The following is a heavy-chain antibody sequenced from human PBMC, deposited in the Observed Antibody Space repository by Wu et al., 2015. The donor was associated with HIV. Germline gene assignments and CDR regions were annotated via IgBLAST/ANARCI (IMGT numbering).Heavy chain of an antibody. CDR1: GYTFTGYY. D-gene: IGHD3-10*01. J-gene: IGHJ2*01. CDR2: INPNSGGT. Sequence: QVQLVQSGAEVKKPGASVKVSCKASGYTFTGYYMHWVRQAPGQGLEWMGWINPNSGGTNYAQKFQGRVTMTRDTSISTAYMELSRLGSDDTAVYYCAKVLLPHRTPSWYFDLWGRGTLVTVSS. V-gene: IGHV1-2*02. CDR3: AKVLLPHRTPSWYFDL.